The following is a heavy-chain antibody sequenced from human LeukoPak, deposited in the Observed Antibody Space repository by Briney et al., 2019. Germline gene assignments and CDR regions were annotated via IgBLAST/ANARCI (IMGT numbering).Heavy chain of an antibody. V-gene: IGHV1-69*04. J-gene: IGHJ4*02. CDR1: GGTFSSYA. Sequence: SVKVSCKASGGTFSSYAISWVRQAPGQGLEWMGRIIPIFGIANYAQKFQGRVTITADKSTSTAYMELSSLRSEDTAVYYCASQGEMANREIYFDYWGQGTLVTVSS. CDR2: IIPIFGIA. D-gene: IGHD5-24*01. CDR3: ASQGEMANREIYFDY.